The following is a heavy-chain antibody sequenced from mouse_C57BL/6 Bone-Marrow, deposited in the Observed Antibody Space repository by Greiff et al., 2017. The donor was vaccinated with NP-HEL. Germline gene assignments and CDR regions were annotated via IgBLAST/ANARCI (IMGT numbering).Heavy chain of an antibody. Sequence: EVMLVESGGGLVQPGGSLKLSCAASGFTFSDYYMYWVRQTPEKRLEWVAYISNGGGSTYYPATVKGRFTISRDNAKNTLYLQMSRLKSEDTAMYYCARLGSSPFYAMDYWGQGTSVTVSS. J-gene: IGHJ4*01. CDR1: GFTFSDYY. CDR2: ISNGGGST. D-gene: IGHD1-1*01. V-gene: IGHV5-12*01. CDR3: ARLGSSPFYAMDY.